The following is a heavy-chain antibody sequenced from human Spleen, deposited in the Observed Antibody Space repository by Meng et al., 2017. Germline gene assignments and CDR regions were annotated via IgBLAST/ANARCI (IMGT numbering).Heavy chain of an antibody. D-gene: IGHD5/OR15-5a*01. CDR1: GYTFTSYY. CDR2: LDPSAGST. CDR3: ARDGDSVDRSLADY. V-gene: IGHV1-46*01. Sequence: ASVKVSCKASGYTFTSYYMHWVRQAPGQGLEWMGVLDPSAGSTTYARKFQGRVTVTRDTSTNTVYMELSSLKSEDTAVYYCARDGDSVDRSLADYWGQGTLVTVSS. J-gene: IGHJ4*02.